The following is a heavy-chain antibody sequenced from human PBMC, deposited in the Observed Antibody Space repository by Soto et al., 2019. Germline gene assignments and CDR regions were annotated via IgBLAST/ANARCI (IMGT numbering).Heavy chain of an antibody. CDR3: AKDQMAGDAFDI. CDR2: ISYDGSNK. D-gene: IGHD2-8*01. J-gene: IGHJ3*02. Sequence: GGSLRLSCAASGFTFSSYGMHWVRQAPGKGLEWVAVISYDGSNKYYADSVKGRFTISRDNSKNTLYLQMNSLRAEDTAVYYCAKDQMAGDAFDIWGQGTMVTVSS. CDR1: GFTFSSYG. V-gene: IGHV3-30*18.